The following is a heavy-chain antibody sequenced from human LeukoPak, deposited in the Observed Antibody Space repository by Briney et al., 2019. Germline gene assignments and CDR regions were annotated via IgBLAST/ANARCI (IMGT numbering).Heavy chain of an antibody. CDR3: ARVSDCSGGSCYLAVKGFDY. Sequence: GGSLRLSCAASGFIFSSYSMNWVRRAPGKGLEWVSSISSSSSYIYYADSVKGRFTISRDNAKNSLYLQMNSLRAEDTAVYYCARVSDCSGGSCYLAVKGFDYWGQGTLVTVSS. D-gene: IGHD2-15*01. CDR1: GFIFSSYS. V-gene: IGHV3-21*01. J-gene: IGHJ4*02. CDR2: ISSSSSYI.